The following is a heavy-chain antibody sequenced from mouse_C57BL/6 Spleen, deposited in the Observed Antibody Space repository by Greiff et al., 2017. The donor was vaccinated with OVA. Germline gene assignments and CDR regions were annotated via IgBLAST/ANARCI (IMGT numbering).Heavy chain of an antibody. CDR1: GYAFSSSW. V-gene: IGHV1-82*01. CDR2: IYPGDGDT. Sequence: VQLQESGPELVKPGASVKISCKASGYAFSSSWMHWVTQRPGKGLEWIGRIYPGDGDTNYNGKFKGKATLTADKSSSTAYMQLSSLTSEDSAVYFGARDSSGRLDYWGQGTTLTVSS. J-gene: IGHJ2*01. CDR3: ARDSSGRLDY. D-gene: IGHD3-2*02.